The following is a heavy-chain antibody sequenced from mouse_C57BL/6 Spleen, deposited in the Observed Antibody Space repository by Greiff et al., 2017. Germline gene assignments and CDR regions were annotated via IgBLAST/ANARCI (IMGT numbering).Heavy chain of an antibody. J-gene: IGHJ2*01. CDR3: ARNNYGSSPHFDY. V-gene: IGHV1-50*01. Sequence: QVQLQQPGAELVKPGASVKLSCKASGYTFTSYWMQWVKQRPGQGLEWIGEIDPSDSYTNYNQKFKGKATLTVDTSSSTAYMQLSSLTSEDSAVYYCARNNYGSSPHFDYWGQGTTLTVSS. CDR2: IDPSDSYT. CDR1: GYTFTSYW. D-gene: IGHD1-1*01.